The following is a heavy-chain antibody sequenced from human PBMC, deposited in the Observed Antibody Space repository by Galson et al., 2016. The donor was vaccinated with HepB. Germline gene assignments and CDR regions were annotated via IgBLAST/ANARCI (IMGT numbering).Heavy chain of an antibody. CDR3: AWGMVFARH. CDR1: GFPFSNYG. Sequence: SLRLSCAATGFPFSNYGMHWGRQAPGKGLEWAAVISYDGTKKYYAGSVKGRFTISRDNSKNTLYLQMNSLRVEDTAVYYCAWGMVFARHWGQGTLVTVSS. V-gene: IGHV3-30*03. D-gene: IGHD2-8*01. J-gene: IGHJ4*02. CDR2: ISYDGTKK.